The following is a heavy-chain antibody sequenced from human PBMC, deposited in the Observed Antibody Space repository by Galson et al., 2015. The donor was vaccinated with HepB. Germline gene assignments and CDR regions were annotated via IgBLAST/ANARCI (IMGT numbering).Heavy chain of an antibody. CDR1: GYTFTSYA. V-gene: IGHV7-4-1*02. Sequence: SVKVSCKASGYTFTSYAMNWVRQAPGQGPEWMGWINTNTGNPTYAQGFTGRFVFSLDTSVSTAYLQISSLKAEDTAVYYCASFRHSSGWYSADFDYWGQGTLVTVSS. CDR2: INTNTGNP. J-gene: IGHJ4*02. D-gene: IGHD6-19*01. CDR3: ASFRHSSGWYSADFDY.